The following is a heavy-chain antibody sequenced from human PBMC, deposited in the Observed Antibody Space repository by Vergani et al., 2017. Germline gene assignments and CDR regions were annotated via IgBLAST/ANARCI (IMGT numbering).Heavy chain of an antibody. D-gene: IGHD4-17*01. CDR1: GFTVSSNY. J-gene: IGHJ6*02. CDR3: ARDLGTYGRDGMDV. Sequence: EVQLVESGGGLVQPGGSLRLSCGASGFTVSSNYMSWVRQAPGKGLEWVSVIYSGGSTYYADSVKGRFTISRDNSKNTLYLQMNSLRAEDTAVYYCARDLGTYGRDGMDVWGQGTTVTVSS. V-gene: IGHV3-66*02. CDR2: IYSGGST.